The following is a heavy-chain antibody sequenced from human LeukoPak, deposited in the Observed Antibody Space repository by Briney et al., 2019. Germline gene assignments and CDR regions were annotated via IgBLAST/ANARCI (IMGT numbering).Heavy chain of an antibody. D-gene: IGHD1-26*01. J-gene: IGHJ2*01. CDR1: GGSISSYY. V-gene: IGHV4-59*01. CDR3: ARDGREATGGKNWYLDL. Sequence: SETLSLTCTVSGGSISSYYWSWIRQPPGKGLEWIGYIYYSGSSNYNPSLKSRVTVSVDTSKNQFSLILNSVTAADAAVYYCARDGREATGGKNWYLDLWGRGTLVTVSS. CDR2: IYYSGSS.